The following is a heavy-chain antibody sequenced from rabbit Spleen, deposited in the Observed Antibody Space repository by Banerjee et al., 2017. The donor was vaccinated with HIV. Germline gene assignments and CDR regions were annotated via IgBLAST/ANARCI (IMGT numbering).Heavy chain of an antibody. D-gene: IGHD4-1*01. V-gene: IGHV1S45*01. CDR1: GFSFSARDV. CDR3: ARDLAGAIGWNFYL. Sequence: QEQLVESGGGLVKPEGSLTLTCKASGFSFSARDVMCWVRQAPGKGLEWIACINAATAKPVYATWAKGRFTISRTSSTTVTLQMTSLTAADTATYFCARDLAGAIGWNFYLWGQGTLVTVS. CDR2: INAATAKP. J-gene: IGHJ4*01.